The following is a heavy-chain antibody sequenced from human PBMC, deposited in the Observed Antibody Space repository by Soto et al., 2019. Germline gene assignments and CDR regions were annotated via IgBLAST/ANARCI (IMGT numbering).Heavy chain of an antibody. CDR2: IKHDGNEK. CDR1: GFMFGTYW. D-gene: IGHD3-22*01. V-gene: IGHV3-7*01. Sequence: GGSLRLSCAATGFMFGTYWISWVRQAPGKGLEWVANIKHDGNEKYYADSVKGRFTVSRDNVKNFLHLQMSSLRGDDTGVYFCVRATLSWGHYYFRGLDVWGQGTTVTVYS. CDR3: VRATLSWGHYYFRGLDV. J-gene: IGHJ6*02.